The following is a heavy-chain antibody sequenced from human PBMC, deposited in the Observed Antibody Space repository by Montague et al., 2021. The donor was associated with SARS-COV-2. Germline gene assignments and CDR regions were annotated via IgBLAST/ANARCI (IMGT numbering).Heavy chain of an antibody. Sequence: CAISGDSVSRYTAFWNWVRQSPSRGLEFLGRTYYRSKWQNDYAVSVRSRITINPDTSKNQFSLHLNSGTPEDTAVYYCSRGTLRFGMDVWGQGTTVTVSS. CDR1: GDSVSRYTAF. CDR3: SRGTLRFGMDV. D-gene: IGHD4-17*01. CDR2: TYYRSKWQN. J-gene: IGHJ6*02. V-gene: IGHV6-1*01.